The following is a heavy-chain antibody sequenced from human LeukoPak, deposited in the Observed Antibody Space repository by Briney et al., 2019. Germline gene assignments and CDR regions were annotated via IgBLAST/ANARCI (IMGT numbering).Heavy chain of an antibody. V-gene: IGHV4-39*01. CDR3: ARLYQGKRPPDY. D-gene: IGHD6-25*01. CDR2: IFHSGST. Sequence: SETLSLTCTVSGHSIFSTTYYWGWIRQPPGKGLEWIGSIFHSGSTYYNPSLKSRLTISVDTSKNQLSLRLRPVTAADTAVYYCARLYQGKRPPDYWGQGTLVTVSS. J-gene: IGHJ4*02. CDR1: GHSIFSTTYY.